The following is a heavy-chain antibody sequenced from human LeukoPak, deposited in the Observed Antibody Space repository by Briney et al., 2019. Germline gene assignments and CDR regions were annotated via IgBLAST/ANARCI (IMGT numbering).Heavy chain of an antibody. V-gene: IGHV3-66*01. Sequence: GGSLRLSCAASRFIVSSNYMSWVRQAPGKGLEWVSVIYSGGNTYYADSVKVRFTISRDNSKNTVYLQMNSLGVEDTAVYYCARETYCSNGVCHDINRYFDYWGQGTLVTVSS. CDR1: RFIVSSNY. CDR3: ARETYCSNGVCHDINRYFDY. CDR2: IYSGGNT. D-gene: IGHD2-8*01. J-gene: IGHJ4*02.